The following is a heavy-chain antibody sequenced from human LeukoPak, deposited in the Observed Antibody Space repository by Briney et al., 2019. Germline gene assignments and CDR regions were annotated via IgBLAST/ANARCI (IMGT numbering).Heavy chain of an antibody. CDR2: ISSDSRYL. V-gene: IGHV3-21*01. Sequence: GGSLRLSCTASEFTFSAYSMNWLRQAPGKGPEWASSISSDSRYLYYADSVKGRFTVSRDNAKNSLYLQMDSLRAEDTAVYFCGRVALFYGSGRPNPPDYWGQGTLVTVSS. D-gene: IGHD3-10*01. CDR3: GRVALFYGSGRPNPPDY. J-gene: IGHJ4*02. CDR1: EFTFSAYS.